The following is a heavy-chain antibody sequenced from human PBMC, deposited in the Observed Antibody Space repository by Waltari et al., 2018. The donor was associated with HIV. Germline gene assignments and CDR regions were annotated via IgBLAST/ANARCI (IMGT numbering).Heavy chain of an antibody. J-gene: IGHJ5*01. V-gene: IGHV4-34*01. CDR1: GGSFSGSY. CDR2: ISTSRST. Sequence: QMQLQQWGAGPLKPSETLSLTCAVQGGSFSGSYCSWIRQPPGKGLEWIGEISTSRSTKYNPSLKSRVTISVDTSKNQFSLRLKSVTAADTAVFYCASRGAPTPVTTDSWGQGTLVIVSS. CDR3: ASRGAPTPVTTDS. D-gene: IGHD4-17*01.